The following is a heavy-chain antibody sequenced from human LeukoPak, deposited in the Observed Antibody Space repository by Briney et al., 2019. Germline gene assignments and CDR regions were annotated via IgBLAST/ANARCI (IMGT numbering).Heavy chain of an antibody. Sequence: GGSLRLSCAASGFTFSSYSMNWVRQAPGKGLEWVSSISSSSSYIYYADSVKGRFTISRDNAKNSLYLQMNSPRAEDTAVYYCARGATLGAGWFDPWGQGTLVTVSS. V-gene: IGHV3-21*01. J-gene: IGHJ5*02. CDR1: GFTFSSYS. D-gene: IGHD5-12*01. CDR2: ISSSSSYI. CDR3: ARGATLGAGWFDP.